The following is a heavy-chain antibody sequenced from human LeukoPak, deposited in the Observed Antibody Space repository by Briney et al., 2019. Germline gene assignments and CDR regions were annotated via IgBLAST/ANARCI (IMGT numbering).Heavy chain of an antibody. V-gene: IGHV3-23*01. Sequence: GGSLRLSCAASGFTFSSYAMHWVRQAPGKGLEWVSTITGSGGSTYYADPVKGRFTISRDNSKNTLYLQMNSLRAEDTAVYYCAKDEVDTAMVWVFDYWGQGTLVTVSS. J-gene: IGHJ4*02. CDR1: GFTFSSYA. CDR3: AKDEVDTAMVWVFDY. CDR2: ITGSGGST. D-gene: IGHD5-18*01.